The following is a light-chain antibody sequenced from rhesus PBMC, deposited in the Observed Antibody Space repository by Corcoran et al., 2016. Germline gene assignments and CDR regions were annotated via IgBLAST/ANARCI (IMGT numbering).Light chain of an antibody. J-gene: IGKJ4*01. V-gene: IGKV6-55*01. CDR3: QQSSSVPLT. CDR2: SAS. Sequence: EIVLTQSPAFRSVTLKEKVTVTCQASQSIDRNLHWYQQKPDQAPKPLIKSASQSSSGVPSRVSGSGSGTDFTLTINSREGEDAATYYCQQSSSVPLTFGGGTKVEIK. CDR1: QSIDRN.